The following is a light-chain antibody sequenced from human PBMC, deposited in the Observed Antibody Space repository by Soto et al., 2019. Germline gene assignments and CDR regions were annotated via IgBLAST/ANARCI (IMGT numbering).Light chain of an antibody. J-gene: IGKJ5*01. CDR2: DAS. V-gene: IGKV1-5*01. CDR1: QSITSW. Sequence: VNRVTLTFRASQSITSWLAWYQQKPGKAPKLLIYDASSLESGVPLRFSGSGSGTDFTLTISSLQPEDVATYYCQKYNSAPLTFGGGTRLEI. CDR3: QKYNSAPLT.